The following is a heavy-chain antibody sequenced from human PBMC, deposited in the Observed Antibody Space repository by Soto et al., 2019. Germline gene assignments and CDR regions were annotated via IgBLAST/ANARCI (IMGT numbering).Heavy chain of an antibody. V-gene: IGHV4-59*08. D-gene: IGHD3-10*01. CDR2: IYYSGST. Sequence: SETLSLTCTVSGGSISSYYWSWIRQPPGKGLEWIGYIYYSGSTNYNPSLKSRVTISVDTSKNQFSLKLNSMTAADTAVYYCARHNYGSGTTYFDYWGQGTLVTVSS. J-gene: IGHJ4*02. CDR1: GGSISSYY. CDR3: ARHNYGSGTTYFDY.